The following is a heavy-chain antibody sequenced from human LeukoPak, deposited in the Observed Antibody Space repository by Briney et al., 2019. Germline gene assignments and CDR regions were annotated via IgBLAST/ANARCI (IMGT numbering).Heavy chain of an antibody. J-gene: IGHJ2*01. CDR1: GFTFSSYG. CDR2: IRYDGSNK. V-gene: IGHV3-30*02. Sequence: GGSLRLSCAAPGFTFSSYGMHWVRQAPGKGLEWVAFIRYDGSNKYYADSVKGRFTISRDNSKNTLYLQMNSLRAEDTAVYYCTTGPRFYDSRRGYWYFDLWGRGTLVTVSS. D-gene: IGHD3-22*01. CDR3: TTGPRFYDSRRGYWYFDL.